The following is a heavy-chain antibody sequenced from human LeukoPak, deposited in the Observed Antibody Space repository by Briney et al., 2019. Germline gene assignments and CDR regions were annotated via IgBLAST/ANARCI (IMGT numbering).Heavy chain of an antibody. D-gene: IGHD2-15*01. Sequence: TSETLSLTCTVSGGSISSYYWSWIRQPPGKGLEWIGYTYYSGSTNYNPSLKSRVTISVDTSKNQFSLKLSSVTAADTAVYYCARGVSGYCSGGSCSPLDYYYMDVWGKGTTVTVSS. CDR1: GGSISSYY. J-gene: IGHJ6*03. CDR3: ARGVSGYCSGGSCSPLDYYYMDV. V-gene: IGHV4-59*01. CDR2: TYYSGST.